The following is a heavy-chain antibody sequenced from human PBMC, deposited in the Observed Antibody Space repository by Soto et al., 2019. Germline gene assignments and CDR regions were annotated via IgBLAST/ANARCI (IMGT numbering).Heavy chain of an antibody. CDR3: ARDGDIVVLPYSRDDYSMGV. CDR1: GFTFSSYG. V-gene: IGHV3-33*01. Sequence: QVQLVESGGGVVQPGRSLRLSCAASGFTFSSYGMHWVRQAPGKGLEWVAVIWYDGSNKYYADSVKGRFTISSDNSESTQYLQMNSLRGEDTPVYYCARDGDIVVLPYSRDDYSMGVSGQGNTDTVYS. CDR2: IWYDGSNK. J-gene: IGHJ6*01. D-gene: IGHD2-2*01.